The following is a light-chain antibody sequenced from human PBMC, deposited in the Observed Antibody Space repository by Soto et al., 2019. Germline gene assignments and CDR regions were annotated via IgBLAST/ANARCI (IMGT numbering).Light chain of an antibody. CDR2: DAS. J-gene: IGKJ2*01. Sequence: DIQMTQSPSTLSASVGDRVTITCRASQTIRSWLAWYQQKPGKAPKLLIYDASSLESGVPSRLSGSGSGTEFTLSISSLQPDDFGTYYCQQYSTYSPSTFGQGTKLQIK. CDR1: QTIRSW. CDR3: QQYSTYSPST. V-gene: IGKV1-5*01.